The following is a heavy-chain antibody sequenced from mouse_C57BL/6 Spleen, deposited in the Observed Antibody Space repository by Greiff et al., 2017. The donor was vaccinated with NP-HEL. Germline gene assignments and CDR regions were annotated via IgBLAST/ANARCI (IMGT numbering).Heavy chain of an antibody. Sequence: QVQLQQSDAELVKPGASVKISCKVSGYTFTDHTIHWMKQRPEQGLEWIGYIYPRDGSTKYNEKFKGKATLTADKSSSTAYMQLNSLTSEDSAVYFCARTYYGSSYVSYFDVWGTGTTVTVSS. J-gene: IGHJ1*03. V-gene: IGHV1-78*01. CDR1: GYTFTDHT. D-gene: IGHD1-1*01. CDR2: IYPRDGST. CDR3: ARTYYGSSYVSYFDV.